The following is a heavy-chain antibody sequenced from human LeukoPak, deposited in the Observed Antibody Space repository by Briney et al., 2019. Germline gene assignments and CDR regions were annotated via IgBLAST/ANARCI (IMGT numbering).Heavy chain of an antibody. D-gene: IGHD6-6*01. J-gene: IGHJ1*01. CDR3: ANRVSPEYFQH. CDR1: GFTFSSYA. V-gene: IGHV3-23*01. Sequence: GGSLRLSCAASGFTFSSYAMRWVRQAPGKGLEWVSAISGSGGSTYYADSVKGRFTISRDNSKNTLYLQMNSLRAEDTAVYYCANRVSPEYFQHWGQGTLVTVSS. CDR2: ISGSGGST.